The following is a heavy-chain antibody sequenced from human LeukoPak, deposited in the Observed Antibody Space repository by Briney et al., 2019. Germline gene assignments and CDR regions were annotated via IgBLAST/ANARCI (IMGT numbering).Heavy chain of an antibody. J-gene: IGHJ5*02. V-gene: IGHV3-21*01. Sequence: PGGSLRLSCAASGFTFSSYSMNWVRQAPGKGLEWVSSISSSSNYIYYADSVKGRFTISRDNAKDSLYLQMNSLRAEDTAVYYCARDAIAARPDWFDPWGQGTLVTVSS. CDR3: ARDAIAARPDWFDP. CDR2: ISSSSNYI. CDR1: GFTFSSYS. D-gene: IGHD6-6*01.